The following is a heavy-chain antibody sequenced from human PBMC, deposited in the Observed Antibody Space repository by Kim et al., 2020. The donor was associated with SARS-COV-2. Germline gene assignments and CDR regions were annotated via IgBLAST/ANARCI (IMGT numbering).Heavy chain of an antibody. Sequence: LKGRFTIARDNAKNTLYLQMNSLRAEDTAVYYCAKGGGYDFWSDNWFDPWGQGTLVTVSS. V-gene: IGHV3-23*01. CDR3: AKGGGYDFWSDNWFDP. J-gene: IGHJ5*02. D-gene: IGHD3-3*01.